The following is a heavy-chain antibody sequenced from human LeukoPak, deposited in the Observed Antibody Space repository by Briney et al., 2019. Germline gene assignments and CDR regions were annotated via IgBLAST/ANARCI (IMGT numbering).Heavy chain of an antibody. J-gene: IGHJ4*02. V-gene: IGHV4-59*01. D-gene: IGHD6-19*01. CDR1: GGSISSYY. Sequence: SETLSLTCTVCGGSISSYYWSWIRQPPGKGLEWIGYIYYSGSTNYNPSLKSRVTISVDTSKNQFSLKLSSVTAADTAVYYCARGYSSGWDIDYWGQGTLVTVSS. CDR3: ARGYSSGWDIDY. CDR2: IYYSGST.